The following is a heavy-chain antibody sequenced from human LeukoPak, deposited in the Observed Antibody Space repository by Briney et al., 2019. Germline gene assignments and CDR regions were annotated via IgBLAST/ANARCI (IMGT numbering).Heavy chain of an antibody. D-gene: IGHD1-20*01. Sequence: GGSLRLSCAASGFTFSSYWMHWVRQAPGKGLVWVSRINSDGSSTYYADSVKGRFTISRDNAKKSLYLQMNSLRAEDTAVYYCARPLSGTTDFDYWGQGTLVTVSS. V-gene: IGHV3-74*01. J-gene: IGHJ4*02. CDR2: INSDGSST. CDR3: ARPLSGTTDFDY. CDR1: GFTFSSYW.